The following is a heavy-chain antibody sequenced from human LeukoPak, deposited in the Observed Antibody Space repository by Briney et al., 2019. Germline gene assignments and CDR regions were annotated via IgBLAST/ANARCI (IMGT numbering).Heavy chain of an antibody. Sequence: GGSLRLSCAASGFTFSSYSMNWVRQAPGKGLEWVSSISSSSSYIYYADSVKGRFTISRDNAKNSLYLQMNSLRAEDTAVYCCARDVPGDYSYYMDVWGKGTTVTVSS. CDR2: ISSSSSYI. D-gene: IGHD3-10*01. J-gene: IGHJ6*03. CDR1: GFTFSSYS. V-gene: IGHV3-21*01. CDR3: ARDVPGDYSYYMDV.